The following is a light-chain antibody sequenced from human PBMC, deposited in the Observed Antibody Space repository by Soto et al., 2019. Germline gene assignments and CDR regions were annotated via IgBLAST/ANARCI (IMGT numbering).Light chain of an antibody. Sequence: EIELTQSPGTVSLSPGERATLSCRASQSVSSTYLIWYQQKPGQAPRLLIYGASSRATGVPDRFSGGGSGTDFTLTISRLEPEDFAVYYCQQYGSPITFGQGTRLEIK. CDR2: GAS. V-gene: IGKV3-20*01. CDR1: QSVSSTY. J-gene: IGKJ5*01. CDR3: QQYGSPIT.